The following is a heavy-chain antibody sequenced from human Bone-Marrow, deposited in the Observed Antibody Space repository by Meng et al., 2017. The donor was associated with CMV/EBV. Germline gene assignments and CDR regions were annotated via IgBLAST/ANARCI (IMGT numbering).Heavy chain of an antibody. Sequence: QVQLGQSGAEVKKPAASVKVSCKASGYTFTSYGISWVRQAPGQGLEWMGWISAYNGNTNYAQKLQGRVTMTTDTSTSTAYMELRSLRSDDTAVYYCARDLFVIVVVPAAPFDYWGQGTLVTVSS. D-gene: IGHD2-2*01. CDR1: GYTFTSYG. V-gene: IGHV1-18*01. CDR3: ARDLFVIVVVPAAPFDY. CDR2: ISAYNGNT. J-gene: IGHJ4*02.